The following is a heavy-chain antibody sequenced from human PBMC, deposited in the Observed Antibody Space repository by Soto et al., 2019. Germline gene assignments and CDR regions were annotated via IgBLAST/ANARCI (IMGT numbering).Heavy chain of an antibody. Sequence: GGSLRLSCAASGFTFSSYSLNWVRQAPGKGLEWVSSISSSSNYIYYTDSVKGRFTISRDNAKNSLYLQMNSLRAEDTAVYYCARDPDRASIAAAGNFDYWGQGTLVTVSS. D-gene: IGHD6-13*01. V-gene: IGHV3-21*01. CDR3: ARDPDRASIAAAGNFDY. CDR2: ISSSSNYI. CDR1: GFTFSSYS. J-gene: IGHJ4*02.